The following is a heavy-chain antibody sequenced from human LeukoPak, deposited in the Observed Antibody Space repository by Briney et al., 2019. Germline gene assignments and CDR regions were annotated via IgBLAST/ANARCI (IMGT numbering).Heavy chain of an antibody. CDR3: ARWGLYDFWSGYYDYYYYYGMDV. D-gene: IGHD3-3*01. CDR1: GFTFSSYS. J-gene: IGHJ6*02. Sequence: GRSLRLSCAASGFTFSSYSMNWVRQAPGKGLEWVSSISSSSYIYYADSVKGRFTISRDNAKNSLYLQMNSLRAEDTAVYYCARWGLYDFWSGYYDYYYYYGMDVWGQGTTVTVSS. CDR2: ISSSSYI. V-gene: IGHV3-21*01.